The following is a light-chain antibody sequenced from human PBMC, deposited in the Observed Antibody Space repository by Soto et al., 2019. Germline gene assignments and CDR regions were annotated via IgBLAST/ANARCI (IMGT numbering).Light chain of an antibody. V-gene: IGLV1-40*01. CDR2: GNS. J-gene: IGLJ2*01. CDR3: QSYDSSLSGHVV. CDR1: SSNIGAGYD. Sequence: QAVVTQPPSASGTPGQRVTISCSGSSSNIGAGYDVHWYQQLPGTAPKLLIYGNSNRPSGVPDRFSGSKSGTSASLAITGLQAEDEADYYCQSYDSSLSGHVVFGGGTKLTVL.